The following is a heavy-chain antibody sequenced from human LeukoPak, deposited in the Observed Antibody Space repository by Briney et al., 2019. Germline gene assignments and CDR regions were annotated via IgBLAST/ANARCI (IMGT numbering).Heavy chain of an antibody. CDR1: GGSISSGGYY. Sequence: SETLSLTCTVSGGSISSGGYYWSWIRQHPGKGLEWIGYIYYSGSTYYNPSLKSRVTISVDTSKNQFSLKLSSVTAADTAVYYCARMMEADYYDSSGSPSYWGQGNLVTVSS. CDR2: IYYSGST. J-gene: IGHJ4*02. D-gene: IGHD3-22*01. CDR3: ARMMEADYYDSSGSPSY. V-gene: IGHV4-31*03.